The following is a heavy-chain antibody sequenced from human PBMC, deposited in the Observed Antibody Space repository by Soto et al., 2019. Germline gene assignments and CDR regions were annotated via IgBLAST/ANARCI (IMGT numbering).Heavy chain of an antibody. D-gene: IGHD3-10*01. CDR2: IYWDDDK. CDR1: GFSLSTSGVG. V-gene: IGHV2-5*02. Sequence: QITLKESGPTLVKPTQTLTLTCTFSGFSLSTSGVGVGWIRQPPGKALEWLALIYWDDDKRYSPSLKSRLTIPKDTSKNQVVLTTTNMDPVDTATYYCAHRGVEFDWFDPWGQGTLVTVSS. CDR3: AHRGVEFDWFDP. J-gene: IGHJ5*02.